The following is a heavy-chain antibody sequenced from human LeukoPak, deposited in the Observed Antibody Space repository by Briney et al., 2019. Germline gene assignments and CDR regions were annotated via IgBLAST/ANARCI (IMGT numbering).Heavy chain of an antibody. V-gene: IGHV3-53*01. D-gene: IGHD3-10*01. CDR3: AREIRDWYFDL. Sequence: PGGTLRLSCAASGFTVSSNYMSWVRQAPGKGLEWVSVIYSAGSTYYADSVKGRFTISRDNSKNTLYLQMNSLRAEDTAVYYCAREIRDWYFDLWGRGTLVTVSS. J-gene: IGHJ2*01. CDR2: IYSAGST. CDR1: GFTVSSNY.